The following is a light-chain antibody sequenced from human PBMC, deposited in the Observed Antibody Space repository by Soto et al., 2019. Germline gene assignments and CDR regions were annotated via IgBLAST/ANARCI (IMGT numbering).Light chain of an antibody. CDR2: EVS. V-gene: IGLV2-14*01. CDR3: SSYTSSSTSVVV. CDR1: SSDVGGYNY. J-gene: IGLJ2*01. Sequence: QSGLTQPASVSGSPGQSITISCTGTSSDVGGYNYVSWYQQHPGKAPKLMIYEVSNRPSGVSNRFSGSKSGNTASLTISGLQAEDEADYYCSSYTSSSTSVVVFGGGTKLTVL.